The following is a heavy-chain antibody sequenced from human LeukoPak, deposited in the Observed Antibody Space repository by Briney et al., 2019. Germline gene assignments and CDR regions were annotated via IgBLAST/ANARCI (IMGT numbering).Heavy chain of an antibody. V-gene: IGHV4-39*01. CDR2: MHYSGNT. CDR3: ARQKTGTTRNGVVPAPYFDY. J-gene: IGHJ4*02. Sequence: PSETLSLTCTISGGSISSSDYYWGWIRQPPGKGLEWIGSMHYSGNTYYNPSRKSRVTISVDTSNNQFSLKLRSVTAADTAVYYCARQKTGTTRNGVVPAPYFDYWGQGTLVTVSS. D-gene: IGHD2-2*01. CDR1: GGSISSSDYY.